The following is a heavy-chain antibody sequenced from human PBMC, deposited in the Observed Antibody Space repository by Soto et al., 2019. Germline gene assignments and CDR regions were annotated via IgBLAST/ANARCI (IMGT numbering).Heavy chain of an antibody. J-gene: IGHJ4*02. V-gene: IGHV3-30*18. CDR1: GFTFSSYG. D-gene: IGHD2-15*01. Sequence: PGGSLRLSCAASGFTFSSYGMHWVRQAPGKGLEWVAVISYDGSNKYYADSVKGRFTISRDNSKNTLYLQMNSLRAEDTAVYYCAKDWRYCSGGSCSGYLDYWGQGTLVTVS. CDR2: ISYDGSNK. CDR3: AKDWRYCSGGSCSGYLDY.